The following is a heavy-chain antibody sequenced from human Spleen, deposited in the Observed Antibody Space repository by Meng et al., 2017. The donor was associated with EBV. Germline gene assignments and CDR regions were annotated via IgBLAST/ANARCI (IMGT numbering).Heavy chain of an antibody. CDR2: IFFGGST. CDR3: ASSLYSSSRVNWFDP. V-gene: IGHV4-30-4*01. D-gene: IGHD6-13*01. J-gene: IGHJ5*02. Sequence: VPLQESGPGLVKPSQTLSLPCAVSGVSISSGDYSWSWIRQPPGTGLEWIGYIFFGGSTNYNPSLKSRVTMSVDTSKNQFSLKLSSVTAADTAVYYCASSLYSSSRVNWFDPWGQGALVTVSS. CDR1: GVSISSGDYS.